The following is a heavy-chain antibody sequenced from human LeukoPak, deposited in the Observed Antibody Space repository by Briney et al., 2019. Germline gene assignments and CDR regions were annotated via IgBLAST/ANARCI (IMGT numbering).Heavy chain of an antibody. Sequence: PGGSLRLSCAASGFTFSSYAMSWVRQAPGKGLEWVSGINWNGGSTGYADSVKGRFTISRDNAKNSLHLQMNSLRAEDTALYYCARLAYYDFWSGYLPYYYYMDVWGKGTTVTVSS. J-gene: IGHJ6*03. V-gene: IGHV3-20*04. CDR3: ARLAYYDFWSGYLPYYYYMDV. CDR1: GFTFSSYA. D-gene: IGHD3-3*01. CDR2: INWNGGST.